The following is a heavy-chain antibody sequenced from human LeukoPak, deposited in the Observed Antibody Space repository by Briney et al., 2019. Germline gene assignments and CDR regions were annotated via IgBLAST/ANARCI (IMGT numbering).Heavy chain of an antibody. J-gene: IGHJ4*02. Sequence: ASVKVSCKASGYTFTSYGISWVRQAPGQGLEWMGWINPNSGGTNYAQKFQGRVTMTRDTSISTAYMELSRLRSDDTAVYYCATSEDNYGSGSYDYWGQGTLVTVSS. V-gene: IGHV1-2*02. CDR3: ATSEDNYGSGSYDY. CDR1: GYTFTSYG. D-gene: IGHD3-10*01. CDR2: INPNSGGT.